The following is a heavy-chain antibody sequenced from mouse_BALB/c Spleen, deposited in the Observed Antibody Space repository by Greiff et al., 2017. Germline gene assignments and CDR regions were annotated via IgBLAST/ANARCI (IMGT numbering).Heavy chain of an antibody. CDR3: ARRVGYDGYLDY. D-gene: IGHD2-3*01. CDR1: GYTFTSYW. Sequence: VQLQQPGAELVKPGASVKLSCKASGYTFTSYWMHWVKQRPGQGLEWIGEIDPSDSYTNYNQKFKGKATLTVDKSSSTAYMQLSSLTSEDSAVYYCARRVGYDGYLDYWGQGTTLTVSS. CDR2: IDPSDSYT. J-gene: IGHJ2*01. V-gene: IGHV1-69*02.